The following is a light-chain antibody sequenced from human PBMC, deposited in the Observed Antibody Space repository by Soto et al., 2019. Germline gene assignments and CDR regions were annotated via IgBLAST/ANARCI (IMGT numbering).Light chain of an antibody. J-gene: IGLJ1*01. CDR2: EVS. CDR3: SSYAGSLYL. V-gene: IGLV2-8*01. CDR1: SSDVGGYNC. Sequence: QSALTRPPSASGSPGRSVTISCTGTSSDVGGYNCVSWYQQHPGKAPKLTIYEVSKRPSGVPDRFSGSKSGNTASLTVPGLQAEDEADYYCSSYAGSLYLFGTGTKLTVL.